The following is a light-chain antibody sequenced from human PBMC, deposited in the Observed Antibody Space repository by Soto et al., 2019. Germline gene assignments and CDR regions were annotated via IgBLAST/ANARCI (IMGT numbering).Light chain of an antibody. CDR3: QQYIKWPIT. J-gene: IGKJ5*01. CDR2: DAS. CDR1: QSVSSN. V-gene: IGKV3-15*01. Sequence: EIVMTQSPGTLSVSPGERSTRSCRASQSVSSNLAWYQQKPGQAPRLLISDASTRATGIPARFSGSGSGTEFTLTVSSLQSEDFAVYYCQQYIKWPITFGQGTRLEI.